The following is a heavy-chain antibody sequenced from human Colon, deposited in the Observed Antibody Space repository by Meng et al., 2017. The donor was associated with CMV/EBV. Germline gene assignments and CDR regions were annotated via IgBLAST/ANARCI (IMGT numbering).Heavy chain of an antibody. CDR2: INRDGSQI. CDR1: GFFFGVHW. CDR3: VRGTDRDFSGYDFLL. D-gene: IGHD5-12*01. J-gene: IGHJ4*02. Sequence: GESLKISCAGSGFFFGVHWMNWVRQAPGKGLEWVANINRDGSQIYYGDSVKGRFTISRDNAETSLFLEMKSLRVDDTAVYYCVRGTDRDFSGYDFLLWGQGTLVTVSS. V-gene: IGHV3-7*01.